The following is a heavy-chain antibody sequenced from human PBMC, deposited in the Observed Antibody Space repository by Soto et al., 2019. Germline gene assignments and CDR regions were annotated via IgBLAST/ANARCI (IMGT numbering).Heavy chain of an antibody. D-gene: IGHD4-17*01. Sequence: LETLSLSYTVSAGSISSYYFSWIRQPPGKGLEWIGYIYYSGSTNYNPSLKSRVTISVDTSKNQFSLRLSSVTAADTAVYYCARDYQPVLEIYGDYVAGDAFDIWGQGTMVTVSS. V-gene: IGHV4-59*12. CDR3: ARDYQPVLEIYGDYVAGDAFDI. CDR2: IYYSGST. J-gene: IGHJ3*02. CDR1: AGSISSYY.